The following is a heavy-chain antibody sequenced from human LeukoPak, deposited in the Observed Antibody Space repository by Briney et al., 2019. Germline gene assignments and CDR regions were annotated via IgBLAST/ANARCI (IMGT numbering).Heavy chain of an antibody. J-gene: IGHJ5*02. Sequence: PSETVSVTCVVYGGALSGYYWRWIRQPPGKGLEGMGEINHSGSTNYNPSIKSRVTISVDTSKNQFSMKLSSVNAADTAVYYCARAGQEVVQRWFDPWGQGTLVTVSS. CDR3: ARAGQEVVQRWFDP. CDR1: GGALSGYY. CDR2: INHSGST. V-gene: IGHV4-34*01. D-gene: IGHD6-13*01.